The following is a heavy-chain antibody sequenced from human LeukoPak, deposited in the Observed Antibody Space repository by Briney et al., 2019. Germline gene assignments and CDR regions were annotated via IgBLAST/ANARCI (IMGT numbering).Heavy chain of an antibody. D-gene: IGHD3-22*01. CDR2: INPNSGGT. CDR3: ASLDRRSSGSRN. V-gene: IGHV1-2*02. CDR1: GYTFTCYY. Sequence: ASVKVSCKASGYTFTCYYMHWMRQAPGQGLEWMGWINPNSGGTNYAQKFQGRVTMTRDTSISTAYMELSRLRSDDTAVYYCASLDRRSSGSRNWGQGALVTVSS. J-gene: IGHJ4*02.